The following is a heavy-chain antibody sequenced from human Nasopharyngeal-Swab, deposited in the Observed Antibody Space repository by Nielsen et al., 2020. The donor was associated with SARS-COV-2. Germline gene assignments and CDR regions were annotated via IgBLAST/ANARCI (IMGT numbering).Heavy chain of an antibody. Sequence: ASVKVSCKASGDTFTTYAIHWVRQAPGQRLEWMGWINAGNGNTKYSQKLQGRVTITRDTSASTAYMELSSLRSEDTAVYYCARDSSSGLRYFDWLSPGYNWFDPWGQGTLVTVSS. CDR1: GDTFTTYA. V-gene: IGHV1-3*01. D-gene: IGHD3-9*01. CDR2: INAGNGNT. J-gene: IGHJ5*02. CDR3: ARDSSSGLRYFDWLSPGYNWFDP.